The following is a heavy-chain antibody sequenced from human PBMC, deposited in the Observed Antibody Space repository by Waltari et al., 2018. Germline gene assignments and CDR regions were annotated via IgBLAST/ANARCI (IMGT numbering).Heavy chain of an antibody. D-gene: IGHD3-22*01. J-gene: IGHJ4*02. CDR3: ARANYYDSSGKGGFDY. Sequence: EVQLVESGGGLVQPGGSLRLSCAASGFTFSSYWMHWVRQAPGKGLVWGSRINSDGSSTSYADSVKGRFTISRDNAKNTLYLQMNSLRAEDTAVYYCARANYYDSSGKGGFDYWGQGTLVTVSS. CDR1: GFTFSSYW. V-gene: IGHV3-74*01. CDR2: INSDGSST.